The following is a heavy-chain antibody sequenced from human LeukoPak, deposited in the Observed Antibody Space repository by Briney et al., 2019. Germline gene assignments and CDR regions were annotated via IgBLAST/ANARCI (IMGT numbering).Heavy chain of an antibody. V-gene: IGHV4-31*03. D-gene: IGHD1-1*01. Sequence: SETLSLTCTVSTGFLTFSNYYWTWIRQHPGKGLEWIGYIHPTGSTAYNPSLKSRVAMSLDRSQSQFSLRLSSVTAADTAIYYCARGQDAFKTGYCGQGTLVTVSS. J-gene: IGHJ4*02. CDR3: ARGQDAFKTGY. CDR1: TGFLTFSNYY. CDR2: IHPTGST.